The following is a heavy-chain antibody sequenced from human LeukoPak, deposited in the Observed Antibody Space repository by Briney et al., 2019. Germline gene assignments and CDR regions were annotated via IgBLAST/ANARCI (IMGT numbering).Heavy chain of an antibody. CDR1: GFTFSSYW. CDR2: IKQDGSEK. D-gene: IGHD2-2*01. Sequence: SGGSLRLSCAASGFTFSSYWMSWVRQAPGKGLEWVANIKQDGSEKYYVDSVKGRVTISRDNAMNFLYLQLNSLRVDDTAVYYCARDSASCRGCAFDIWGQGTVVTVSS. V-gene: IGHV3-7*01. CDR3: ARDSASCRGCAFDI. J-gene: IGHJ3*02.